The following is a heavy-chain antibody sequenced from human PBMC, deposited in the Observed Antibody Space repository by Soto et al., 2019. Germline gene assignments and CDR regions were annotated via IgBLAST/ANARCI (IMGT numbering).Heavy chain of an antibody. CDR2: IYYSGSA. CDR1: GGSISSGGYY. CDR3: ARERGYCSGGSCSLAGMDV. Sequence: TSETLSLTCTVSGGSISSGGYYWSWIRQLPGKGLEWIGYIYYSGSAYYNPSLKSRVTISVDTSKNQFSLNLSSVTAADTAVYYCARERGYCSGGSCSLAGMDVWGQGTTVTVSS. J-gene: IGHJ6*02. D-gene: IGHD2-15*01. V-gene: IGHV4-31*03.